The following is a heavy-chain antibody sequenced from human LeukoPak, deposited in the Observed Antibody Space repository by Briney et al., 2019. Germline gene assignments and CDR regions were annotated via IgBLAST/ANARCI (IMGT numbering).Heavy chain of an antibody. CDR1: GGSISSSTYY. Sequence: PSETLSLTCTVSGGSISSSTYYWGWIRQPPGKGPEWIGRIYYSGSTYYNPSLRSRVTISVDMSKNQFSLKLSSVTAADTAVYYCARDNPTYGDYAQDLYYYYGMGVWGQGTTVTVSS. CDR2: IYYSGST. CDR3: ARDNPTYGDYAQDLYYYYGMGV. J-gene: IGHJ6*02. V-gene: IGHV4-39*07. D-gene: IGHD4-17*01.